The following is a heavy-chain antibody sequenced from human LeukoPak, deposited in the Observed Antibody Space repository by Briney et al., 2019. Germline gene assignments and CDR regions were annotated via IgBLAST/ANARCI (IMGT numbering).Heavy chain of an antibody. J-gene: IGHJ6*03. CDR3: ARVGYYGSGSTERVYYYYYMDV. CDR2: ISPSGGST. CDR1: GYTFTGYW. Sequence: ASVKVSCKAFGYTFTGYWMHWVRQAPGQGPEWMGVISPSGGSTIYAQKFKGRVTLTRDMSTSTGYLELSSLRSEDTAVYYCARVGYYGSGSTERVYYYYYMDVWGKGTTVTISS. D-gene: IGHD3-10*01. V-gene: IGHV1-46*01.